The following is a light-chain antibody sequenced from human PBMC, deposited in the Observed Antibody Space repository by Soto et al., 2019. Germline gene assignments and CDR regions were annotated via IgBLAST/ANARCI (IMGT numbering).Light chain of an antibody. CDR3: QQTYGTPPT. J-gene: IGKJ1*01. Sequence: DIQITQSPSCLSTPVRDRVTITWRASENIRDFVNWYQQKPGKAPNLLIYGASTLQGGVPSRFSGSGSATDFTLTISSLQHEDFATYYCQQTYGTPPTFGQGTTGDIK. CDR1: ENIRDF. V-gene: IGKV1-39*01. CDR2: GAS.